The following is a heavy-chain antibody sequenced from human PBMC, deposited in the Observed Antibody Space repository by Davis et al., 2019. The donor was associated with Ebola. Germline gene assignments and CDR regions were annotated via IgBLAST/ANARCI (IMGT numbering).Heavy chain of an antibody. J-gene: IGHJ2*01. Sequence: GESLKISCVASGFTFSSYWMHWVRQAPGKGLEWVSVIYSDGSTYYADSVKGRFTISRDNAKNTVSLQMNDLRVEDTAVYFCTRHVPGDFWFFDLWGRGTMVTVSS. D-gene: IGHD4-17*01. V-gene: IGHV3-66*04. CDR3: TRHVPGDFWFFDL. CDR1: GFTFSSYW. CDR2: IYSDGST.